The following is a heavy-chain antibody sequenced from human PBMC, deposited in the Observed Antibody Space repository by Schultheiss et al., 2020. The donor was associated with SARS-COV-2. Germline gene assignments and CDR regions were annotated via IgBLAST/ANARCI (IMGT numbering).Heavy chain of an antibody. V-gene: IGHV3-30-3*01. J-gene: IGHJ3*02. CDR1: GFTFSSYA. Sequence: GGSLRLSCAASGFTFSSYAMHWVRQAPGKGLEWVAVISYDGSNKYYADSVKGRFTISRDNSKNTVYLQMSSLRAEDTAVYYCARQWLVLDAFDIWGQGTMVTVSS. CDR3: ARQWLVLDAFDI. CDR2: ISYDGSNK. D-gene: IGHD6-19*01.